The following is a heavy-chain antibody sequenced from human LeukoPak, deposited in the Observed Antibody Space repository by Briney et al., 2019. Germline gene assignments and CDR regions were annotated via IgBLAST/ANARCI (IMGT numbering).Heavy chain of an antibody. Sequence: PLETLSLTCAVYGGSFSGYYWSWIRQPPGKGLEWIGEINHSGSTNYNPSLKSRVTISVDTSKNQFSLKLSSVTAADTAVYYCARWRPSNYVLPRPDYYYYMDVWGKGTTVTVSS. CDR2: INHSGST. J-gene: IGHJ6*03. D-gene: IGHD4-11*01. V-gene: IGHV4-34*01. CDR1: GGSFSGYY. CDR3: ARWRPSNYVLPRPDYYYYMDV.